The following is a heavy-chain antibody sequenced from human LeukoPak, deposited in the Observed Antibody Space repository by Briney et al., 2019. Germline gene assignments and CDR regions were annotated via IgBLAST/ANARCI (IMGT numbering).Heavy chain of an antibody. V-gene: IGHV3-30-3*01. D-gene: IGHD4-11*01. CDR3: ARGGSYSNSATPRPLYYYYYYYMDV. Sequence: GRSLRLSCAASGFTFSNYPMHWVRQAPGKGLEWVAVISSDGINKYYADSVKGRFTISRDNAKNSLYLQMNSLRAEDTAVYYCARGGSYSNSATPRPLYYYYYYYMDVWGKGTTVTVSS. CDR2: ISSDGINK. CDR1: GFTFSNYP. J-gene: IGHJ6*03.